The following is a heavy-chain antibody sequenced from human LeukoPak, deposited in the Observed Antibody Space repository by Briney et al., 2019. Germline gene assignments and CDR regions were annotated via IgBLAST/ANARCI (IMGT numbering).Heavy chain of an antibody. D-gene: IGHD1-26*01. J-gene: IGHJ3*02. CDR2: ISYDGSNK. V-gene: IGHV3-30*18. Sequence: PGGSLRLSCAASGFTFSSYGMHWVRQAPGKGLEWVAVISYDGSNKYYADSVKGRFTISRDNSKNTLYLQMNSLRAEDTAVYYCAKETGGIDVLNAFDIWGQGTMVTVSS. CDR3: AKETGGIDVLNAFDI. CDR1: GFTFSSYG.